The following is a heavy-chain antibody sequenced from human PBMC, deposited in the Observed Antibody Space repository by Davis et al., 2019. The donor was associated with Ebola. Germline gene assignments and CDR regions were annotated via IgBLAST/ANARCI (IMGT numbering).Heavy chain of an antibody. J-gene: IGHJ2*01. D-gene: IGHD3-22*01. V-gene: IGHV4-34*09. CDR3: ARERPGDSSGYYRQNWYFDL. Sequence: LRLSCAVYGGSFSGYYWSWIRQPPGKGLEWIGEINHSGSTNYNPSLKSRVTISVDTSKNQFSLKLSSVTAADTAVYYCARERPGDSSGYYRQNWYFDLWGRGTLVTVSS. CDR2: INHSGST. CDR1: GGSFSGYY.